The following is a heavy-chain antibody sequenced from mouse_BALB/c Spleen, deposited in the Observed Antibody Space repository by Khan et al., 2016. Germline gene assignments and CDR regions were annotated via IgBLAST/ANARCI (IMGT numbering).Heavy chain of an antibody. CDR1: GFDFSRYW. J-gene: IGHJ3*01. CDR3: ARAGYYGYLVN. CDR2: INPDSGTI. V-gene: IGHV4-1*02. Sequence: EVQLQESGGGLVQPGGSLKVSCAASGFDFSRYWMSWVRQAPGKGLEWIGEINPDSGTINYTPSLKVKFIISRDNANNTLYLQMSKVRSEDTALYYCARAGYYGYLVNWGQGTLVTVSA. D-gene: IGHD1-1*01.